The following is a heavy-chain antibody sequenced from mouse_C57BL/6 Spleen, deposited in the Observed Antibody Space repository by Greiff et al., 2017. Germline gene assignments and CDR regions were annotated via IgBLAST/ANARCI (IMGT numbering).Heavy chain of an antibody. CDR2: IDPSDSST. CDR3: ARRDGSDYYAMDY. D-gene: IGHD2-3*01. J-gene: IGHJ4*01. V-gene: IGHV1-59*01. CDR1: GYTFTSYW. Sequence: VQLQQPGAELVRPGTSVKLSCKASGYTFTSYWMHWVQQSPGQGLEWIGVIDPSDSSTNYNHTFKGKATLTVDTSSSTAYMQLSSLTSEDSAVYYCARRDGSDYYAMDYWGQGTTVTVSS.